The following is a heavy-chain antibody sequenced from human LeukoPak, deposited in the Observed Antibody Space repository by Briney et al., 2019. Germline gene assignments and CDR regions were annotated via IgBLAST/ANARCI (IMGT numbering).Heavy chain of an antibody. D-gene: IGHD3-3*01. CDR2: IYWNDDK. CDR3: AHSRPPYYDFWSGLGGYFDY. CDR1: GFSLSTSGVG. V-gene: IGHV2-5*01. Sequence: SGPTLVKPTQTLTLTCTFSGFSLSTSGVGVGWIRQPPGKALEWLALIYWNDDKRYSPSLKSRLTITKDTSKNQVVLTMTNMDPVDTATYYCAHSRPPYYDFWSGLGGYFDYWDQGTLVTVSS. J-gene: IGHJ4*02.